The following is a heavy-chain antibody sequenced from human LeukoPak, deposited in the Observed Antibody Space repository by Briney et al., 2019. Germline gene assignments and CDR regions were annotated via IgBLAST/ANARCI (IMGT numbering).Heavy chain of an antibody. V-gene: IGHV3-7*01. CDR1: GFTFSSYW. Sequence: GGSLRLSCAASGFTFSSYWMSWVRQAPGKGLEWVANIKQDGSEKYYVDSVKGRFTISRDNAKNSLYLQMNSLRAEDTAVYYCAKVAEVGATGYYYYMDVWGKGTTVTISS. CDR3: AKVAEVGATGYYYYMDV. CDR2: IKQDGSEK. J-gene: IGHJ6*03. D-gene: IGHD1-26*01.